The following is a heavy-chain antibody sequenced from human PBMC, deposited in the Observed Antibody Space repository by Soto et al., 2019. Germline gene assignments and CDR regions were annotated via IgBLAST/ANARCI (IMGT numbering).Heavy chain of an antibody. D-gene: IGHD4-17*01. Sequence: QITLKESGPPLVKPTQTLTLTCTFSGFSLSTSGVGVGWIRQPPGKALEWLALIYWNDDKRYSPSLKSRLTITKDTSKNQVVLTMTNMDPVDTATYYCAHRRPDYGDVDYWGQGTLVTVSS. CDR2: IYWNDDK. J-gene: IGHJ4*02. CDR3: AHRRPDYGDVDY. V-gene: IGHV2-5*01. CDR1: GFSLSTSGVG.